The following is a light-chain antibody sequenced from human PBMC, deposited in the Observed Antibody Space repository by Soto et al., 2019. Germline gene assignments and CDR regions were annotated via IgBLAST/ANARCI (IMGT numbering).Light chain of an antibody. Sequence: DIQVTQYPSSVSASVGDRVTIRCRASQDIAGYLAWYQHKPGRAPELLIYAASSLQSGVPSRFSGSGSGTDFTLTITSLQPEDFATNCCQHSYSIPPTRPFGQGTNLAIK. CDR2: AAS. J-gene: IGKJ1*01. CDR3: QHSYSIPPTRP. V-gene: IGKV1-12*01. CDR1: QDIAGY.